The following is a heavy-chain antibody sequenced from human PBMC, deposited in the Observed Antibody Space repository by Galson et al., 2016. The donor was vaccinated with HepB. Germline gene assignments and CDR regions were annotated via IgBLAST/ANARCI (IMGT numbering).Heavy chain of an antibody. Sequence: SVKVSCKAPTYSFTTYYIHWVRQAPGQGPEWMGMINPSTGITTYAQKFQGRVTMTRDTSTSTGYMELSSLTSEDTAVYYCAGQRWSFVVWGQGTLITVSS. D-gene: IGHD5-24*01. CDR1: TYSFTTYY. CDR3: AGQRWSFVV. V-gene: IGHV1-46*01. J-gene: IGHJ4*02. CDR2: INPSTGIT.